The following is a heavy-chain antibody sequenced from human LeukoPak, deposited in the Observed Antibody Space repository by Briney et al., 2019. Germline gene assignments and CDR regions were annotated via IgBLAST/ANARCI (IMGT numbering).Heavy chain of an antibody. D-gene: IGHD2-15*01. V-gene: IGHV3-21*03. CDR2: ISSGSNYI. Sequence: GGSLRLSCAASGFTFSSYTMNWVRQAPGKGLECVSSISSGSNYIYYADSLKGRFTISRDNARNSLYLQMNSLRAEDTAVYYCAREAYCSGGSCYYFDYWGQGTLVTVSS. CDR1: GFTFSSYT. J-gene: IGHJ4*02. CDR3: AREAYCSGGSCYYFDY.